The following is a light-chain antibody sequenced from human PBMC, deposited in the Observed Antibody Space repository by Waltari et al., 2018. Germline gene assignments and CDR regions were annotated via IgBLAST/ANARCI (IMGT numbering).Light chain of an antibody. CDR3: SSYTPSGTLV. Sequence: WTQQPPRPAPKCIIVCLSSRPSGFPDRFSCAKSGSTASRTISGLQAEDEGDYYCSSYTPSGTLVFGGGSKLTVL. J-gene: IGLJ2*01. V-gene: IGLV2-18*02. CDR2: CLS.